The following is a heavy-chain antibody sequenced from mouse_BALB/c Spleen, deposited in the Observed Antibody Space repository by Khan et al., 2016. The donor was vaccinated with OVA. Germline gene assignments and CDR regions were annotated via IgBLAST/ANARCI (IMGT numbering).Heavy chain of an antibody. CDR1: GYTFTSYW. Sequence: LQQSGSELVRPGASVKLSCKASGYTFTSYWMHWVKQRPGQGLEWIGNIYPGSGSTNYDEKFKSKATLTVDKSSSTAYMKLSSLTSEDSAVYSCTRVVDYFDYWGQGTTLTVSS. CDR3: TRVVDYFDY. D-gene: IGHD1-1*01. J-gene: IGHJ2*01. CDR2: IYPGSGST. V-gene: IGHV1S22*01.